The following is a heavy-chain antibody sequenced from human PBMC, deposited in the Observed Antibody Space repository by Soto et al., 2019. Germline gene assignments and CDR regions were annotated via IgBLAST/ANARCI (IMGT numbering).Heavy chain of an antibody. Sequence: QVQLQESGPKLVKPSQTLSLTCSVSGGSISTVGHYWTWIRQPPGKGLEWIGSIYHTGSTYYSKSLRSRLTMSVDTSKSQFSLRLSSVTAADTAVYYCARCRRETPYDNSGYYFDYWGQGTLVTVSS. D-gene: IGHD3-22*01. V-gene: IGHV4-31*03. CDR3: ARCRRETPYDNSGYYFDY. CDR1: GGSISTVGHY. CDR2: IYHTGST. J-gene: IGHJ4*02.